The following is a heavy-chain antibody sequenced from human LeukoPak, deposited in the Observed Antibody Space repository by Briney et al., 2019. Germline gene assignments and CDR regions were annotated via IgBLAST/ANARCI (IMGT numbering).Heavy chain of an antibody. J-gene: IGHJ3*02. V-gene: IGHV3-23*01. D-gene: IGHD3-22*01. Sequence: PGGSLRLSCAASGFTFSSFATSWVRQAPGKGLEWVSGISASGGSTYYADSVKGRFTISRDNSKNTLYLQMNSLRAEGTAVYYCAKGFYDNSASGVFDIWGQGTMVTVSS. CDR1: GFTFSSFA. CDR2: ISASGGST. CDR3: AKGFYDNSASGVFDI.